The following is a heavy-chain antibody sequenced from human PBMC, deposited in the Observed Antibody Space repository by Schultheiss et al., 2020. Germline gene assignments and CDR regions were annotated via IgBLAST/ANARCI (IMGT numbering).Heavy chain of an antibody. CDR3: ARDKVIMVRGVTAYFYYSGMDV. V-gene: IGHV6-1*01. D-gene: IGHD3-10*01. Sequence: SQTLSLTCAISGDTVSSNSAAWNWIRQSPSRGLEWLGRTYYRSTWYHDYAVAMKSRISINPDTSKNQFSLQLRSVTPEDTAVYYCARDKVIMVRGVTAYFYYSGMDVWGKGTTVTVSS. CDR1: GDTVSSNSAA. J-gene: IGHJ6*04. CDR2: TYYRSTWYH.